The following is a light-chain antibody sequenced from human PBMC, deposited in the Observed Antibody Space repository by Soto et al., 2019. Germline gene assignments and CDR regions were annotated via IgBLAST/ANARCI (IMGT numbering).Light chain of an antibody. CDR3: QQFGSYPLT. CDR2: AAS. J-gene: IGKJ4*01. V-gene: IGKV3-20*01. Sequence: DIVPTQYPPTLSMSPGERATLSCRASQGISTLLAWYQQKPGQAPRILIYAASNRATGIPDRFSGGGSETDFTLTISRLEPEDFAVYYCQQFGSYPLTFGGGTKVDI. CDR1: QGISTL.